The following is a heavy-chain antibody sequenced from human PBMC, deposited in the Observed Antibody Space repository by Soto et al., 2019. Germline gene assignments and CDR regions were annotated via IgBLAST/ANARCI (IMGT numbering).Heavy chain of an antibody. V-gene: IGHV4-30-4*01. J-gene: IGHJ6*02. CDR2: IYYSGST. D-gene: IGHD2-21*02. CDR1: GGSINSADYY. Sequence: SETLSLTCTVSGGSINSADYYWSWIRQSPGKGLEWIGYIYYSGSTYYNPSLKSRVIISPDTSKNQFSLKLSSVTAADTAVYYCASSYCGGDCYPNNYYYYGMDVWGQGTTVTVSS. CDR3: ASSYCGGDCYPNNYYYYGMDV.